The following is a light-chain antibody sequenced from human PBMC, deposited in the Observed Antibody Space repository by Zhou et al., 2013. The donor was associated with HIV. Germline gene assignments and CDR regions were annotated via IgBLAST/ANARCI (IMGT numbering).Light chain of an antibody. Sequence: EIVMTQSPATLSVSPGERATLSCRASQSVSTNLAWYQQKPGQAPRLIIHGASTRATGIPARFSGSGSGTEFTLTISSMQSEDFAVYYCQQRSNWPPGLTFGGGTKVEIK. CDR2: GAS. CDR1: QSVSTN. CDR3: QQRSNWPPGLT. V-gene: IGKV3-15*01. J-gene: IGKJ4*01.